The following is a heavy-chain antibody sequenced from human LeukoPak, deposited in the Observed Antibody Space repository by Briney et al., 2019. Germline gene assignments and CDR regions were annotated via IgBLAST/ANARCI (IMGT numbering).Heavy chain of an antibody. D-gene: IGHD3-3*01. CDR1: GGSISSHY. V-gene: IGHV4-59*11. J-gene: IGHJ6*03. CDR2: IYYSGST. CDR3: ASALDYDFFYYMDV. Sequence: SETLSLTCTVSGGSISSHYWSWIRQPPGKGLEWIGYIYYSGSTNYNPSLKSRVTISVDTSKNQFSLKLSSVTAADTAVYYCASALDYDFFYYMDVWGKGTTVTVSS.